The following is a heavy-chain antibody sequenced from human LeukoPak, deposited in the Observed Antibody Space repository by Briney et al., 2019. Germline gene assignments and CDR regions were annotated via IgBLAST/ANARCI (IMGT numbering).Heavy chain of an antibody. V-gene: IGHV1-2*02. CDR1: GYTFTGYC. Sequence: ASVKVSCKASGYTFTGYCMHWVRQAPGQGLEWMGWINPNSGGTNYAQKFQGRVTMTRDTSISTAYMELSRLRSDDTAVYYCARAGGNCSSTSCSRGRWFDPWGQGTLVTVSS. CDR3: ARAGGNCSSTSCSRGRWFDP. J-gene: IGHJ5*02. CDR2: INPNSGGT. D-gene: IGHD2-2*01.